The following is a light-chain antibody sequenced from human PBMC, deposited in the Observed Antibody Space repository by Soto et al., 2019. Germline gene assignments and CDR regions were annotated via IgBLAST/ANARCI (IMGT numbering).Light chain of an antibody. CDR3: QQYGSSPPCT. Sequence: DIVLTQSPGPLSLSPGERATLSCRASQSVSSSYLAWYQQKPGQAPRLLIYGASSRATGIPDRFSGSVSGTDFTHTISRLEPEDFAVYYCQQYGSSPPCTFGPGTKVHI. J-gene: IGKJ3*01. CDR2: GAS. CDR1: QSVSSSY. V-gene: IGKV3-20*01.